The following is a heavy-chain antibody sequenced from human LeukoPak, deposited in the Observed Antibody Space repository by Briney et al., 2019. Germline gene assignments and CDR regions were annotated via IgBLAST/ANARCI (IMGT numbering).Heavy chain of an antibody. V-gene: IGHV3-48*01. CDR3: ARDNGFCGDGGCYAWLDH. Sequence: GGSLRLSRAASGFIFMNGAFNGFGQAPGRGWNLVSFIVHDSNIKFYADSVKGRFAISRDNAKNLIYLELRSLRVEDTGVYYCARDNGFCGDGGCYAWLDHWGQGALVTVSS. D-gene: IGHD6-19*01. CDR2: IVHDSNIK. J-gene: IGHJ4*02. CDR1: GFIFMNGA.